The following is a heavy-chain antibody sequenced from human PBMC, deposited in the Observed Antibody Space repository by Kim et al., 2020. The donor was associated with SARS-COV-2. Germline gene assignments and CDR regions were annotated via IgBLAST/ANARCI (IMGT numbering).Heavy chain of an antibody. D-gene: IGHD6-19*01. CDR2: INPSGGST. CDR1: GYTFTSYY. J-gene: IGHJ6*02. CDR3: ASSGWVGLGYYGMDV. V-gene: IGHV1-46*01. Sequence: ASVKVSCKASGYTFTSYYMHWVRQAPGQGLEWMGIINPSGGSTSYAQKFQGRVTMTRDTSTSTVYMELSSLRSEDTAVYYCASSGWVGLGYYGMDVWGQGTTVTVSS.